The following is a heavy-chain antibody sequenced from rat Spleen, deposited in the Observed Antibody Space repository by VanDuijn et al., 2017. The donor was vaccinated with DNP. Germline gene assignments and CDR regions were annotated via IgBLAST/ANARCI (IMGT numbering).Heavy chain of an antibody. D-gene: IGHD1-12*02. V-gene: IGHV3-1*01. J-gene: IGHJ1*01. CDR2: INYSGRT. CDR3: ARHRFISMMVVITTDWYFDF. Sequence: EVQFQESGPGLVKSSQSLSLTCSVTGYSITSNYWAWIRKFPGNKMEWMGYINYSGRTGHNPSLKSRISITRDTSKNQFFLQLNSVTTEDTATYYCARHRFISMMVVITTDWYFDFWGPGTMVTVSS. CDR1: GYSITSNY.